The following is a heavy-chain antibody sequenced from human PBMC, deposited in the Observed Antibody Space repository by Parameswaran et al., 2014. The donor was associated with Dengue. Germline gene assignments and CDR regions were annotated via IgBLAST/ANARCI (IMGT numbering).Heavy chain of an antibody. CDR2: VSHSGSP. J-gene: IGHJ6*02. D-gene: IGHD3-3*01. V-gene: IGHV4-34*01. Sequence: RWIRQPPGKGLEWIGEVSHSGSPNYSPSLRGRISISLDTSRGLFSLELTSVTAADTAVYFCARPFDFWRDEPVYGIDVWGQGTTVTVSS. CDR3: ARPFDFWRDEPVYGIDV.